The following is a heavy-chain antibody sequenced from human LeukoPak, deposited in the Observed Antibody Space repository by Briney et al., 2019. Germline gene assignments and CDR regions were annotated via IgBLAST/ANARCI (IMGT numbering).Heavy chain of an antibody. Sequence: SQTLSLTCTVSGGSISSGGYYWSWIRQPPGKGLEWIGYIYYSGSTNYNPSLKSRVTISVDTSKNQFSLKLSSVTAADTAVYYCARTGGTPGLINYWGQGTLVTVSS. CDR2: IYYSGST. J-gene: IGHJ4*02. CDR1: GGSISSGGYY. CDR3: ARTGGTPGLINY. V-gene: IGHV4-61*08. D-gene: IGHD1-1*01.